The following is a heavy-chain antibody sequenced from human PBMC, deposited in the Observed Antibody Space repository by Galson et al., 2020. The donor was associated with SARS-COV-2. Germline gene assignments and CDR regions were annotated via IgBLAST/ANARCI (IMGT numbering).Heavy chain of an antibody. CDR3: AKHLEWLLLGYYFDY. J-gene: IGHJ4*02. CDR2: ISGSGGST. V-gene: IGHV3-23*01. D-gene: IGHD3-3*01. Sequence: GGSLRLSCAASGFTFSSYAMSWVRQAPGKGLEWVSAISGSGGSTYYADSVKGRFTISRDNSKNTLYLQMNSLRAEDTAVYYCAKHLEWLLLGYYFDYWGQGTLVTVSS. CDR1: GFTFSSYA.